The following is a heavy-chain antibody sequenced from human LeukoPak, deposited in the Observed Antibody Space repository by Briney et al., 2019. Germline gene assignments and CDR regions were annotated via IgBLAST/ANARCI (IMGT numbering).Heavy chain of an antibody. CDR1: GFMFSSYG. J-gene: IGHJ3*02. Sequence: GGSLRLSRAASGFMFSSYGMNWVRQAPGKGLEWVSAISGSGGSTYYADSVKGRFTISRDNSKNTLYLQMNSLRAEDTAVYYCAKDLYDYVWGSPAFDIWGQGTMVTVSS. D-gene: IGHD3-16*01. CDR2: ISGSGGST. CDR3: AKDLYDYVWGSPAFDI. V-gene: IGHV3-23*01.